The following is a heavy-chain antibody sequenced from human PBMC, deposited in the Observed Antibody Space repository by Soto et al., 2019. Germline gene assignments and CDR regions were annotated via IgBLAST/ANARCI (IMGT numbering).Heavy chain of an antibody. CDR2: INGGGSA. CDR1: GGSFSGYS. Sequence: QVQLQQWGAGLLKPSETLSLTCAVHGGSFSGYSWTWIRQSPGKGLEWIGQINGGGSANYHPSLKSTVATSAGTSNNEICLDRRSVPAADTAVYYCARGLFSGTSSSGGWYFFAYWGQGIEVTVSS. V-gene: IGHV4-34*02. J-gene: IGHJ4*02. CDR3: ARGLFSGTSSSGGWYFFAY. D-gene: IGHD3-10*01.